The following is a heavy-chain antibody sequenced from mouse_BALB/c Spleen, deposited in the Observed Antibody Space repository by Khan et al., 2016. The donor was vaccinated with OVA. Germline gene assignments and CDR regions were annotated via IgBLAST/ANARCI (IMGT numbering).Heavy chain of an antibody. CDR1: GYTFTSYT. D-gene: IGHD2-14*01. CDR2: IYPSNDYT. J-gene: IGHJ3*01. Sequence: QVQLQQSGAELARPGASVKMSCKASGYTFTSYTMHWVKQRPGQGLEWIGYIYPSNDYTNYNQGFKDKATLTQAKSSSTAYMQLSSLTSVDSAVYYCAREGAYYRSDGWFAYWGQGTLVTVSA. V-gene: IGHV1-4*01. CDR3: AREGAYYRSDGWFAY.